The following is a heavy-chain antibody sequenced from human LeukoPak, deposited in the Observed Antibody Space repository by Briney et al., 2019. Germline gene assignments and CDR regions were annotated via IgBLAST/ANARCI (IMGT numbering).Heavy chain of an antibody. J-gene: IGHJ1*01. V-gene: IGHV3-53*01. CDR2: IYSDRRT. CDR3: ARDSAFSSYSH. D-gene: IGHD2-15*01. Sequence: GGXXRXXCTXXGXXVXSXYXXWVRQAPGKGPEWVSIIYSDRRTYYAESVKGRFTISRDDSQNMVFLQMDSLRAEDMARYYCARDSAFSSYSHWGQGALVTVSS. CDR1: GXXVXSXY.